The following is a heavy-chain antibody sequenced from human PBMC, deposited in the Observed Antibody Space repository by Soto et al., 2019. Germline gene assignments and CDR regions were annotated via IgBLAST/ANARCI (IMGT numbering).Heavy chain of an antibody. J-gene: IGHJ4*02. V-gene: IGHV3-11*06. CDR2: ISSSSSYT. Sequence: QVQLVESGGGLVKPGGSLRLSCAASGFTFSDYYMSWIRQAPGKGLEWVSYISSSSSYTNYADSVKGRFTISRDNAKNSLYLQMNSLRAEDTAVYYCARDRWRGYCSGGSCHGALDYWGQGTLVTVSS. D-gene: IGHD2-15*01. CDR1: GFTFSDYY. CDR3: ARDRWRGYCSGGSCHGALDY.